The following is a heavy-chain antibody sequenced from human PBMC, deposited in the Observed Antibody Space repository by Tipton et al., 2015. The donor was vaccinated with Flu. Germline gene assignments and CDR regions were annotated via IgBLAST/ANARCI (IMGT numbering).Heavy chain of an antibody. CDR3: ARGFPYGGNFRG. V-gene: IGHV3-53*01. CDR2: IYSSGST. J-gene: IGHJ4*02. Sequence: GSLRLSCAASGFTVSSNYMSWVRQAPGKGLEWVSVIYSSGSTYYADSVKGRFTISRVNSKNTLYLQMNSLRAEDTAVYYCARGFPYGGNFRGWGQGTLVTVSS. D-gene: IGHD4/OR15-4a*01. CDR1: GFTVSSNY.